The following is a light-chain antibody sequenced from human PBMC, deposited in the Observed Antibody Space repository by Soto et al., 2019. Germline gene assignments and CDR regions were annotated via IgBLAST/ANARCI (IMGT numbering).Light chain of an antibody. Sequence: EIVLTQSPATLSLSPGERATLSCKASQNVNNHLVWYQQKSGQAPRLVIYDTSTRASDFPARFSGRRSGTDFTLTISSLEPEDFAVYYCQQRTSWPPTFGQGTRLDIK. J-gene: IGKJ5*01. V-gene: IGKV3-11*01. CDR2: DTS. CDR1: QNVNNH. CDR3: QQRTSWPPT.